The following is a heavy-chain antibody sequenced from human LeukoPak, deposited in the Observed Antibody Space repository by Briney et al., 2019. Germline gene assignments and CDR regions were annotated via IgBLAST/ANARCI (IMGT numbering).Heavy chain of an antibody. Sequence: SETLSLTCTVSGGSISSGSYYWSWIRQSPGKGLEWIAHIHYSGSTNYNSSLASRVTISMDTSKRQISLKLSSVTAADTAVYYCARDSPFEWAIFGDSFDIWGQGTVVAVSS. CDR1: GGSISSGSYY. CDR2: IHYSGST. J-gene: IGHJ3*02. D-gene: IGHD3-3*01. V-gene: IGHV4-61*01. CDR3: ARDSPFEWAIFGDSFDI.